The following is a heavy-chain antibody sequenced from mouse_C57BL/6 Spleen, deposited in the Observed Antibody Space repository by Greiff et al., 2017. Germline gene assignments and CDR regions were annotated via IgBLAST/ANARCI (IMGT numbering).Heavy chain of an antibody. J-gene: IGHJ2*01. D-gene: IGHD1-1*01. CDR3: ARSWYYGSSYCFAY. CDR1: GYTFTDYY. Sequence: VKLLQSGAELVKPGASVKLSCKASGYTFTDYYINWVKQRPGQGLEWFGVLGPGGSSTYSNEKFKGKATLTVDRSSSTAYMQLSSLTSEDSAVYFCARSWYYGSSYCFAYWGQGTILTVSS. CDR2: LGPGGSST. V-gene: IGHV1-77*01.